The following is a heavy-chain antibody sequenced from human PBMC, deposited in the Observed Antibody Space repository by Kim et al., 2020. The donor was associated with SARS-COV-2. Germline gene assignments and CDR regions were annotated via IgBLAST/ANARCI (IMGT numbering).Heavy chain of an antibody. D-gene: IGHD3-10*01. CDR2: ISHSGRT. J-gene: IGHJ4*02. CDR1: GGSFSGYY. V-gene: IGHV4-34*01. Sequence: SETLSLTCAVYGGSFSGYYWSWIRQPQGKGLEWIGEISHSGRTNYNPSLKRRVTISVDTYKNQFSLKLTPVTAADTDVYYCARRLSITPGGGSHYCDLWGQGTLVTVSS. CDR3: ARRLSITPGGGSHYCDL.